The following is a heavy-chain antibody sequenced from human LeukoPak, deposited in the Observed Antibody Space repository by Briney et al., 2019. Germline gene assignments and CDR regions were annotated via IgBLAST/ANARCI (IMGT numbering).Heavy chain of an antibody. D-gene: IGHD6-13*01. CDR2: MNPNSGNT. Sequence: GASVKVSCKASGYTFTSYDINWVRQAIGQGLEWMGWMNPNSGNTGYAQKFQGRVTMTRNTSISIAYMELSSLRSEDTAVYYCARRRSSSSYYYYYMDVWGKGTTVTVSS. CDR3: ARRRSSSSYYYYYMDV. CDR1: GYTFTSYD. J-gene: IGHJ6*03. V-gene: IGHV1-8*01.